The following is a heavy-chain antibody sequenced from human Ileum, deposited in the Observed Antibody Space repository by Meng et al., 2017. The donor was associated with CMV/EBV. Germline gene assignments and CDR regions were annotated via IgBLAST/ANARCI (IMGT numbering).Heavy chain of an antibody. CDR2: IYHSGST. J-gene: IGHJ4*02. CDR1: GYSISSGSY. V-gene: IGHV4-38-2*02. Sequence: SETLSLTCTVSGYSISSGSYWGWFRQPPGKGLEWIGSIYHSGSTYYNPSLKSRVTISVDTSKNQFSLKLGSVTAADTAVYYCAREDSGDRGFDYWGQGTLVTVSS. D-gene: IGHD3-10*01. CDR3: AREDSGDRGFDY.